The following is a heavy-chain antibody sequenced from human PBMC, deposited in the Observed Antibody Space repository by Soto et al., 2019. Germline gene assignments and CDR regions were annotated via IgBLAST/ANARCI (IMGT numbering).Heavy chain of an antibody. Sequence: QVQLQQCGAGLLKPSETLSLTCSVYGGSFSGYYLSWIRQPPGTGLEWIGEINHSGSTNYNPSLKSRVTRSVYTSKNLFPLNLIPVTAANSAVYFCARDKITGLFDYLGQGTLGTVSS. V-gene: IGHV4-34*01. J-gene: IGHJ4*02. D-gene: IGHD2-8*02. CDR3: ARDKITGLFDY. CDR2: INHSGST. CDR1: GGSFSGYY.